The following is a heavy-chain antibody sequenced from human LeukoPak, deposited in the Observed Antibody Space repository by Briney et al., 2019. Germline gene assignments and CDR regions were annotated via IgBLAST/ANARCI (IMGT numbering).Heavy chain of an antibody. V-gene: IGHV4-30-4*01. Sequence: SQTLSLTCTVSGGSISSGDYYWSWIRQPPGKGLEWIGYIYHSGSTYFSPSLKSRVTISVDTSKNQFSLKLSSVTAADTAVYYCARGPDSSGYYYFDFWGQGTLVTVSS. CDR1: GGSISSGDYY. J-gene: IGHJ4*02. CDR2: IYHSGST. CDR3: ARGPDSSGYYYFDF. D-gene: IGHD3-22*01.